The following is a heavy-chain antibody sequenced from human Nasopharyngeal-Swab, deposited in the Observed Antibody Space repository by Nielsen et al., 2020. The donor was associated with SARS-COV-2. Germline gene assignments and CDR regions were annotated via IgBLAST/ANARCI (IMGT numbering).Heavy chain of an antibody. V-gene: IGHV3-23*01. CDR3: AKDRTTVTTKISEN. J-gene: IGHJ4*02. CDR1: GFTFKNFV. D-gene: IGHD4-17*01. Sequence: GESLKISCAGSGFTFKNFVMSWFRQAPGKGLEWVSGISGTSGTISYADSVKGRFTISRDNSNNMLFLQMTALRPEGTAVYYCAKDRTTVTTKISENWGQGILVTVSS. CDR2: ISGTSGTI.